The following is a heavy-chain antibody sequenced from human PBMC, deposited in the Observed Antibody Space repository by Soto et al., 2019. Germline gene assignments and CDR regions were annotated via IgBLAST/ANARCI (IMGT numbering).Heavy chain of an antibody. J-gene: IGHJ4*02. CDR1: GFTFSSYA. CDR3: LHGWNN. Sequence: QVQLVESGGGVVQPGRSLRLSCAASGFTFSSYAMHWVRQAPGKGLEWVAVISYDGSNKYYADSVKGRFTISRDNSKNTLYLQINSLRAEDTAVYYCLHGWNNWGQGTLVAVSP. V-gene: IGHV3-30-3*01. D-gene: IGHD1-1*01. CDR2: ISYDGSNK.